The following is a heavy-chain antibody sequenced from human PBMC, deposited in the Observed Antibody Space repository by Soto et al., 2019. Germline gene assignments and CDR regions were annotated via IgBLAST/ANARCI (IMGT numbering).Heavy chain of an antibody. D-gene: IGHD3-22*01. CDR1: GFTFSRYS. Sequence: QVQLVESGGGVVQPGRSLRLSCAASGFTFSRYSVHWVRQAPGKGLEWVAAISYDETNESYADSVKGRFTISRDNSKNTMFLQMISLRPEDTAVYFCARAPFDSSGYSAYWGQGPLVTVSS. J-gene: IGHJ4*02. CDR3: ARAPFDSSGYSAY. V-gene: IGHV3-30-3*01. CDR2: ISYDETNE.